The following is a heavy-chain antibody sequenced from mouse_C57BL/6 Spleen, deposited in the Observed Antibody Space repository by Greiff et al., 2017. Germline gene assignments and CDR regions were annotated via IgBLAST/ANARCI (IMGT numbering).Heavy chain of an antibody. Sequence: QVQLQQPGAELVKPGASVKLSCKASGYTFTSYWMHWVKQRPGRGLEWIGRIDPNSGGTKYNGKFKSKATLTVDKPSSTAYMQLSSLTSEDSAVYYCARGGTTVVATWDYFDYWGQGTTLTVSS. V-gene: IGHV1-72*01. CDR1: GYTFTSYW. CDR3: ARGGTTVVATWDYFDY. J-gene: IGHJ2*01. CDR2: IDPNSGGT. D-gene: IGHD1-1*01.